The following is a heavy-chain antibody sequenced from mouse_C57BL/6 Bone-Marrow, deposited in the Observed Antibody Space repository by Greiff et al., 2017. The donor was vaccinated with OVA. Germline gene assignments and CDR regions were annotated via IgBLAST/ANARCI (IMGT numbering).Heavy chain of an antibody. CDR2: IWRGGST. V-gene: IGHV2-5*01. D-gene: IGHD1-1*01. CDR1: GFSLTSYG. CDR3: AKNNADITSFGY. J-gene: IGHJ3*01. Sequence: VKVVESGPGLVQPSQSLSITCTVSGFSLTSYGVHWVRQSPGKGLEWLGVIWRGGSTDYNAAFMSRLSITKDNSKSQVFFKMNSLQADDTAIYYCAKNNADITSFGYWGQGTLVTVSA.